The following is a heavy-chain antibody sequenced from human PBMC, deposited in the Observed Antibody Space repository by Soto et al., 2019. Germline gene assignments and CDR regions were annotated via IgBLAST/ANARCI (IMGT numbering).Heavy chain of an antibody. CDR1: GFTFSDYY. Sequence: QVQLVASGGGLVQPGGSLRLSCAASGFTFSDYYMSWLRQPPGKGLAWVSYISKSGSIIHFADSVKGRFAISRDNAKNTLYLQMSSLRAEDTALYYCARDLSPYSDYYDESTSETWFDPWGQGTLVTVSS. CDR3: ARDLSPYSDYYDESTSETWFDP. J-gene: IGHJ5*02. D-gene: IGHD3-16*01. CDR2: ISKSGSII. V-gene: IGHV3-11*01.